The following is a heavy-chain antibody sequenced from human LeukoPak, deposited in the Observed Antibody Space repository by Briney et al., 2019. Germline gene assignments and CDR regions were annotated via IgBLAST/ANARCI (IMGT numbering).Heavy chain of an antibody. D-gene: IGHD2-2*03. CDR3: ARDGYCSSTSCPDY. J-gene: IGHJ4*02. V-gene: IGHV3-48*02. Sequence: GGSLRLSCAASGFSFSSYSMNWVRQAPGEGLEWVSYISTSSSTIYYADFVKGRFTISRDNAKNSLYLQMNSLRDEDTAVYYCARDGYCSSTSCPDYWGQGTLVTVSS. CDR1: GFSFSSYS. CDR2: ISTSSSTI.